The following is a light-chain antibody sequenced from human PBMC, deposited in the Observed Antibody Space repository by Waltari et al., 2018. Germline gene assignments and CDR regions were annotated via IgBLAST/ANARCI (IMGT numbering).Light chain of an antibody. CDR1: QDIYNY. J-gene: IGKJ2*03. CDR2: DAS. V-gene: IGKV1-33*01. Sequence: DVQLTQSPSSLSASVGDRVTITCQASQDIYNYLNWFQQKPGKAPKLLIYDASNLETGVPSRFSESRSGTDFTFTISSLQPEDVATYYCQQYENFPYSFGQGTKLEIK. CDR3: QQYENFPYS.